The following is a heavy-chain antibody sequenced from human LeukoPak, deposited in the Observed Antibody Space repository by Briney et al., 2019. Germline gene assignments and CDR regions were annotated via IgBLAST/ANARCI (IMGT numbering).Heavy chain of an antibody. CDR2: IYSGGST. J-gene: IGHJ4*02. Sequence: GGSLRLSCAASGFTVSSNYMSWVRQAPGKGLEWVSVIYSGGSTYYADSVKGRFTISRDNSKNTLYLQMSSLRAEDTAVYYCARVEIFSRTFDYWGQGTLVTVSS. V-gene: IGHV3-53*01. D-gene: IGHD3-3*01. CDR3: ARVEIFSRTFDY. CDR1: GFTVSSNY.